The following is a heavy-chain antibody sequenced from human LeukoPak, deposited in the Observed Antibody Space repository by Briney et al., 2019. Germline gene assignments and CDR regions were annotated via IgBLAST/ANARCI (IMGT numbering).Heavy chain of an antibody. D-gene: IGHD3-22*01. V-gene: IGHV3-30*04. CDR1: GFTFSSYS. Sequence: GGSLRLSCAASGFTFSSYSMHWVRQAPGKGLEWVAVISSDGSNKYYADSVKGRFTISRDNAKNTLYLQMNSLRAEDTAVYYCARGAYYYDSSGYYDFDYWGQGTLVTVSS. J-gene: IGHJ4*02. CDR2: ISSDGSNK. CDR3: ARGAYYYDSSGYYDFDY.